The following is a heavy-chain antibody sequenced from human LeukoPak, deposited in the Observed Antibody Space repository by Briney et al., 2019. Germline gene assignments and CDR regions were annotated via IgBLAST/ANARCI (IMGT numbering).Heavy chain of an antibody. CDR1: GDSISGHW. J-gene: IGHJ4*02. D-gene: IGHD2-21*02. V-gene: IGHV4-59*08. CDR2: IFYSGGT. Sequence: SETLSLTCTVSGDSISGHWWSWIRQPPGKALQWIGDIFYSGGTNYNPSLKSRLTMSLDTSKNQFSLKLSSVTAADTAMYYCARRNTGDASIDFWGQGSLVIASS. CDR3: ARRNTGDASIDF.